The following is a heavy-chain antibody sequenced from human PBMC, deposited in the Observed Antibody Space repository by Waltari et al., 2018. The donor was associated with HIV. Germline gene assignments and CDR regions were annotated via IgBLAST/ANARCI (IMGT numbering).Heavy chain of an antibody. Sequence: QVQLVQSGAEVKKPGASVKVSCKASGYTFTSYAMHWVRQAPGQRLEWMGWINAGNGNTKYSQKFQGRVTITRDTSASTAYMELSSLRSEDTAVYYCARDDGGWSGYYYGMDVWGQGTTVTVSS. CDR3: ARDDGGWSGYYYGMDV. V-gene: IGHV1-3*01. D-gene: IGHD3-3*01. CDR1: GYTFTSYA. J-gene: IGHJ6*02. CDR2: INAGNGNT.